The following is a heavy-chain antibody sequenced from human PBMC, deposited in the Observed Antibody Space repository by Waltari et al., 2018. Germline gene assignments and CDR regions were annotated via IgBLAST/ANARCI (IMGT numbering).Heavy chain of an antibody. CDR3: ARNGGDDYGDYVLY. D-gene: IGHD4-17*01. CDR1: GFTFSSSW. J-gene: IGHJ4*02. CDR2: INSDGSTT. Sequence: EVQLVESGGGLVQPGGSLRLSCAASGFTFSSSWMHWVRQAPGKGLVWVSRINSDGSTTSYADSVKGRFTISRDNAGNTLYLQMNSLRAEDTAVYYCARNGGDDYGDYVLYWGQGILVTVSS. V-gene: IGHV3-74*01.